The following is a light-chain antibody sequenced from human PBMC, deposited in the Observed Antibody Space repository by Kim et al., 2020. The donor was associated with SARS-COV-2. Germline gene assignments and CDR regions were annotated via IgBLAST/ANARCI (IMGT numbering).Light chain of an antibody. V-gene: IGLV3-19*01. CDR1: SLSSYY. Sequence: GQTVRIKCQGDSLSSYYASWYQQKPGQAPVLVIYGKNNRPSGIPDRFSGSSSGNTASLTITGAQAEDEADYYCNSRDISGNHVSVVFGGGTQLTVL. CDR3: NSRDISGNHVSVV. CDR2: GKN. J-gene: IGLJ2*01.